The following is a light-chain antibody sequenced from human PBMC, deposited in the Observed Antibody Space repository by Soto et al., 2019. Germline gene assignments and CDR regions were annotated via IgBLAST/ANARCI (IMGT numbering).Light chain of an antibody. V-gene: IGKV1-39*01. CDR1: QSISTY. J-gene: IGKJ4*01. CDR3: QQTFNTPPLT. Sequence: DIQMTQSPSSLSASIGDRITITCRASQSISTYLNWYQQKPGKAPSLLIYGASTLQSGVPSRFSGGGSATDFTLTISSLQPEDFATYYCQQTFNTPPLTFGGGTKVEIK. CDR2: GAS.